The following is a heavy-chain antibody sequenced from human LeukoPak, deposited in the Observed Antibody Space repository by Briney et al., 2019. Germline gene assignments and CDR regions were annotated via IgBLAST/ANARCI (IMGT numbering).Heavy chain of an antibody. J-gene: IGHJ4*02. CDR2: INPNSGGT. Sequence: GASVKVSCKASGYTFTGYYMHWVRQAPGQGLEWMGWINPNSGGTNYAQKFQGRVTMTRDTSISTAYMELSRLRSEDTAVYYCARGKIRRVTPLYYFDYWGQGTLVTVSS. CDR3: ARGKIRRVTPLYYFDY. CDR1: GYTFTGYY. D-gene: IGHD5-18*01. V-gene: IGHV1-2*02.